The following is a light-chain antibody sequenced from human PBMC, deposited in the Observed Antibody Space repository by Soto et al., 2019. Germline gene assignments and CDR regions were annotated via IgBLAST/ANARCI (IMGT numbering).Light chain of an antibody. CDR2: GAS. J-gene: IGKJ1*01. Sequence: EIVWRQYPGTLSLSGGDGASLSRRASQSVDRNYLAWYQQKPGQAPRLLIYGASTRATDVPDRFSGSGSGADFTLTISRLEPEDFAVYYCQQYGSSPPRTFGQGTKVDIK. CDR1: QSVDRNY. CDR3: QQYGSSPPRT. V-gene: IGKV3-20*01.